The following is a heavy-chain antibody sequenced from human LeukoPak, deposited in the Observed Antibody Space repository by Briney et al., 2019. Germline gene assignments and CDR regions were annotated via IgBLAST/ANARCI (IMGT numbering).Heavy chain of an antibody. V-gene: IGHV3-33*01. CDR3: AREDDGFDI. CDR1: GFTFSKHG. J-gene: IGHJ3*02. Sequence: PGRSLRLSCASSGFTFSKHGMHWVRQAPGKGLEWVAAIYHDGTNKYYAHSVKGRFTISRDNSKNTLFLQMNSLRGEDTAVYFCAREDDGFDIWGQGTPVTVSS. CDR2: IYHDGTNK.